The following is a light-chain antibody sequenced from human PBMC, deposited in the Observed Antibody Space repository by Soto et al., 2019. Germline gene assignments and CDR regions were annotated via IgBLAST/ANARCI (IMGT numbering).Light chain of an antibody. J-gene: IGLJ1*01. Sequence: QSALTQPASVSGSPGQSITISCTGTSSDVAGYNYVSWYQQHPGKAPKLMIYDVTTRPSGVSTRFSGSKSGNTASLTISGLQAEDEADYYCISYTSRSLDVFGSGTKLTVL. CDR1: SSDVAGYNY. CDR3: ISYTSRSLDV. V-gene: IGLV2-14*01. CDR2: DVT.